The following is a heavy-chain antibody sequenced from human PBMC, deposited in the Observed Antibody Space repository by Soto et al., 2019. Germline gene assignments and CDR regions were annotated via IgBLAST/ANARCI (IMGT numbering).Heavy chain of an antibody. J-gene: IGHJ4*01. CDR3: ARGDGYSYGYFAS. CDR1: GGSISGGAYY. Sequence: SETLSLTCTVSGGSISGGAYYWSWIRQHPGKGLEWIGYIYYIGSTYYNPSLKSRVTISVDTSKNQFSLKLSSVTAADTAVYYCARGDGYSYGYFASCGQGTLVT. D-gene: IGHD5-18*01. CDR2: IYYIGST. V-gene: IGHV4-31*03.